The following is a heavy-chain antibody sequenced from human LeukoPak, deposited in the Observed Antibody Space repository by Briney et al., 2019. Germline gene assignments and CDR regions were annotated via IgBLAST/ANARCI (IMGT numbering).Heavy chain of an antibody. V-gene: IGHV4-39*01. D-gene: IGHD3-22*01. Sequence: SETLSLTCTVSGGSISSSSYYWGWIRQPPGKGPEWIGSIYYSGSTYYNPSLKSRVTISVDTSKNQFSLKLSSVTAADTAVYYCARPRITMIVEAFDIWGQGTMVTVSS. CDR1: GGSISSSSYY. J-gene: IGHJ3*02. CDR3: ARPRITMIVEAFDI. CDR2: IYYSGST.